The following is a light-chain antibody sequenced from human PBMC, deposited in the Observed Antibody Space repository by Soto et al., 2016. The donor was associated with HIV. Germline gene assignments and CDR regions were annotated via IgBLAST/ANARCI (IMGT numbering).Light chain of an antibody. CDR1: QSLLNSDGFNS. CDR3: MQTLQTQYT. V-gene: IGKV2-28*01. CDR2: LGS. Sequence: DIVMTQSPLSLPVIPGEPASISCRSSQSLLNSDGFNSLDWYLQKPGQSPQLLIYLGSNRASGVPDRFSGSYTGTDFTLKISRVEAYDVGVYYCMQTLQTQYTFGQGTKLEIK. J-gene: IGKJ2*01.